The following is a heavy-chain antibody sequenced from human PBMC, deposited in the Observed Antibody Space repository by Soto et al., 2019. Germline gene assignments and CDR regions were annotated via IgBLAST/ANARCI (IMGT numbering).Heavy chain of an antibody. J-gene: IGHJ3*02. Sequence: QVQLVQPGAEGKKPGSSVKVSCKASGGTLISNAISWVRQAPGQGLEWLGGIIPILGSEIYAQKFQDRVTITADESTSTTYMELNSLRSEDAAVYYCTSRERVDAFAIWGQGTMVTVPS. CDR3: TSRERVDAFAI. CDR1: GGTLISNA. CDR2: IIPILGSE. D-gene: IGHD1-26*01. V-gene: IGHV1-69*01.